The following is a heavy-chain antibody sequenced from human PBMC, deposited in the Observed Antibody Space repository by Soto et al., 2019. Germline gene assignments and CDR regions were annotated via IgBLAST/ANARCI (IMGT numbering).Heavy chain of an antibody. J-gene: IGHJ4*02. V-gene: IGHV3-74*01. CDR2: IDPYETGI. D-gene: IGHD2-15*01. Sequence: EVQLVESGGGLVQPGGSLRLSCAASGFAFSSYWMHWVRQAPGKGLVWISRIDPYETGINYAVSVKGRFTISRDNAKNAPYLQMNCLGAEDTAVYYCTSHTFGGRDSWGQGTLVSVSS. CDR3: TSHTFGGRDS. CDR1: GFAFSSYW.